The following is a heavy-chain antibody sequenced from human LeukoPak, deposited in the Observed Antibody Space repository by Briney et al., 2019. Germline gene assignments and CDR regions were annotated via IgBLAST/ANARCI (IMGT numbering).Heavy chain of an antibody. CDR2: IIPSGGSR. CDR3: ARGSVDN. Sequence: AAVKVSCKSSGYGFTSYNMHLVRDPPAQGLEWMGIIIPSGGSRSYEQKFQGRGPMTRDTSTSTFYMEVRSLRSEDTAVYYWARGSVDNWGQGNLVTVS. J-gene: IGHJ4*02. CDR1: GYGFTSYN. V-gene: IGHV1-46*01.